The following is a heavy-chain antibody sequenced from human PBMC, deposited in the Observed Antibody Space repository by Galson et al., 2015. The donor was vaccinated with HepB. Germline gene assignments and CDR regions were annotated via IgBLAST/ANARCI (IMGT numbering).Heavy chain of an antibody. CDR1: GGSISSGAYF. J-gene: IGHJ3*02. CDR3: ASYQRGIVAAFDI. CDR2: IIYSGST. V-gene: IGHV4-31*03. D-gene: IGHD1-26*01. Sequence: TLSLTCTVSGGSISSGAYFWSWIRQRPGTGLECIGYIIYSGSTYYNPSLKSRVSISVDTSENQFSLKLTSVTAADTAVYYCASYQRGIVAAFDIWGQGTMVTVSS.